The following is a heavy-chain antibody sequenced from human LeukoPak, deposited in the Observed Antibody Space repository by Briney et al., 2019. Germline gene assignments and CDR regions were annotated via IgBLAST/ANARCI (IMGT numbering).Heavy chain of an antibody. Sequence: GGSLRLSCAASGFTFSSYEMNWVRQAPGKGLEWVSYISSSGSTIYYADSVKVRFTISRDNAKNSLYLHMNSLRAEDTALYYCAKDAHRRKYYYYYYMDVWGKGTTVTISS. CDR1: GFTFSSYE. CDR2: ISSSGSTI. CDR3: AKDAHRRKYYYYYYMDV. V-gene: IGHV3-48*03. J-gene: IGHJ6*03.